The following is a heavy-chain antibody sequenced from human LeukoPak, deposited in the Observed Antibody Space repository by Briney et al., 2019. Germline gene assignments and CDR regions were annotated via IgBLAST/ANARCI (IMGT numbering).Heavy chain of an antibody. CDR1: GFTFSGYA. Sequence: PGGSLRLSCAASGFTFSGYAMSWVRQAPGKGLQWVSTLSGSGSNTYYADSVKGRFTISRDNSKNTLYLQMSSLRAEDTAVYYCAKWRSATGDFDYWGQGTLVTVSS. J-gene: IGHJ4*02. V-gene: IGHV3-23*01. CDR3: AKWRSATGDFDY. D-gene: IGHD7-27*01. CDR2: LSGSGSNT.